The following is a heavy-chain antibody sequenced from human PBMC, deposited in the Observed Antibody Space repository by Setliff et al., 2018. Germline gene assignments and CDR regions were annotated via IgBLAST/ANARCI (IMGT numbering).Heavy chain of an antibody. D-gene: IGHD3-10*01. CDR1: DGAFSGSNSY. CDR3: ARQAGLRGYYGSNSLYYFDF. V-gene: IGHV4-39*01. CDR2: IYYTGDT. Sequence: PSETLSLTCSVSDGAFSGSNSYWGWIRQSPGKGLEWIGSIYYTGDTWYKQSLEGRVTISVDTSKNQFSLGLTSVTAADTAVYYCARQAGLRGYYGSNSLYYFDFWGRGTLVTVSS. J-gene: IGHJ4*01.